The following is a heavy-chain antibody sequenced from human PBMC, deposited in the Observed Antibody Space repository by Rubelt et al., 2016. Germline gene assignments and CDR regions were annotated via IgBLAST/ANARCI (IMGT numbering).Heavy chain of an antibody. D-gene: IGHD2-2*01. V-gene: IGHV4-4*02. CDR3: ASEDLGIVVVPAAVYAFDS. CDR2: IYYSGST. CDR1: GGSISSSNW. Sequence: QVQLQESGPGLVKPSGTLSLTCAVSGGSISSSNWWSWVRQPPGKGLEWIGSIYYSGSTYYNPSLKSRVPFSLDTSKTLFSLKLSSVTSADTAVYYCASEDLGIVVVPAAVYAFDSWGQGTMGTVSS. J-gene: IGHJ3*02.